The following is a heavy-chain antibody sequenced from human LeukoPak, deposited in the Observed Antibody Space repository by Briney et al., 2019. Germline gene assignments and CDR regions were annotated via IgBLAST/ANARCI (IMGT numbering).Heavy chain of an antibody. J-gene: IGHJ4*02. V-gene: IGHV1-2*02. CDR2: INPNSGGT. CDR1: GYTFTGYY. CDR3: ARGVLRFLEWLPYFDY. D-gene: IGHD3-3*01. Sequence: ASVKVSCKASGYTFTGYYMHWVRQAPGQGLEWMGWINPNSGGTNYAQKFQGRVTMTRDTSISTAYMELSRLRSDDTAVYYCARGVLRFLEWLPYFDYWGQGTLVTVSS.